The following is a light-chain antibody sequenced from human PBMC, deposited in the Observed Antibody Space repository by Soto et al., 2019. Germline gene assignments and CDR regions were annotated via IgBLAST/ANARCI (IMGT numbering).Light chain of an antibody. CDR1: QSVSSN. V-gene: IGKV3D-15*01. CDR3: QQYNNWPLT. CDR2: GVS. J-gene: IGKJ4*01. Sequence: EIAMTQSPATLSVSPGERATLSCRASQSVSSNLAWYQQKPGQAPRLLIYGVSTRATGIPARFSGSGSGTEFSLTISSLQSEDFAVYYCQQYNNWPLTFGGGTKVEIK.